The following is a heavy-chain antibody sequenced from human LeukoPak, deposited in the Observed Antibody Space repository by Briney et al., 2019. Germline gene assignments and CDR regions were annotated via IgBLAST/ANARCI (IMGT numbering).Heavy chain of an antibody. CDR3: ARRGSYSAEYFQH. D-gene: IGHD1-26*01. CDR2: NSSSGGST. CDR1: GFSFSSYT. V-gene: IGHV3-64*01. Sequence: LSGGSLRLSCAASGFSFSSYTMHWVRQAPGKGLEYVSANSSSGGSTYYVNSVKGRFTISRDNSKNTLYLQMCSLRAEDMAVYYCARRGSYSAEYFQHWGQGTLVTVSS. J-gene: IGHJ1*01.